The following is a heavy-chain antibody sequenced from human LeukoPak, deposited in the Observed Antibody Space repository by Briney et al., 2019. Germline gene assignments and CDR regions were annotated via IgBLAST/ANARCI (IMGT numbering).Heavy chain of an antibody. CDR3: ARDLRGPYYYDSSGYYHNWFDP. V-gene: IGHV1-2*06. CDR2: INPNSGGT. CDR1: GCTFTGYY. D-gene: IGHD3-22*01. J-gene: IGHJ5*02. Sequence: ASVKVSCKASGCTFTGYYMHWVRQAPGQGLEWMGRINPNSGGTNYAQKFQGRVTMTRDTSISTAYMELSRLRSDDTAVYYCARDLRGPYYYDSSGYYHNWFDPWGQGTLVTVSS.